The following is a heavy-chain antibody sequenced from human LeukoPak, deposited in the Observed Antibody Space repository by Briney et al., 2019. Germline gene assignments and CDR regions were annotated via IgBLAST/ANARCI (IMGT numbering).Heavy chain of an antibody. CDR1: GFTFSSYA. V-gene: IGHV3-30*01. Sequence: GGSLRLSCAASGFTFSSYAMHWVRQAPGKGLEWVAVISYDGSNKYYADSVKGRFTISRDNSKNTLYLQMNSLRAEDTAVYYCAAPMVRGVIFAAFDIWGQGTMVTVSA. CDR2: ISYDGSNK. D-gene: IGHD3-10*01. J-gene: IGHJ3*02. CDR3: AAPMVRGVIFAAFDI.